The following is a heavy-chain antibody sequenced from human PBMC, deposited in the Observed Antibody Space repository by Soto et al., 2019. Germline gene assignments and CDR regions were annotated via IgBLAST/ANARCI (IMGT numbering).Heavy chain of an antibody. CDR2: ISSSSSYI. V-gene: IGHV3-21*01. J-gene: IGHJ6*03. Sequence: EVQLVESGGGLVKPGGSLRLSYAASGFTFSSYSMNWVRQAPGKGLEWVSSISSSSSYIYYADSVKGRFTISRDNAKNSLYLQMNSLRAEDTAVYYCARVGHYYYYYMDVWGKGTTVTVSS. CDR3: ARVGHYYYYYMDV. CDR1: GFTFSSYS.